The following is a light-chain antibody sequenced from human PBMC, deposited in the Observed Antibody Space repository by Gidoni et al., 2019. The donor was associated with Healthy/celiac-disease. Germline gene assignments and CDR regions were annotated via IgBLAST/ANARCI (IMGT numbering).Light chain of an antibody. CDR2: EVS. CDR3: SSYTSSSTLVV. J-gene: IGLJ2*01. CDR1: SSDVGGYNY. V-gene: IGLV2-14*01. Sequence: QSALTQPAPVPRSPGQSITTSCTGTSSDVGGYNYVSWYQQHPGKAPKLMIYEVSNRPSGVSNRFSGSKSGNTASLTISGLQAEDEADYYCSSYTSSSTLVVFGGGTKLTVL.